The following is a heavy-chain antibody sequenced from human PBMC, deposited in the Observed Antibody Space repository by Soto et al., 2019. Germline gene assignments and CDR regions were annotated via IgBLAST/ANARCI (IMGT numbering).Heavy chain of an antibody. CDR1: GGTFSSYA. V-gene: IGHV1-69*06. CDR2: SIPIFGTA. D-gene: IGHD3-22*01. Sequence: QVQLVQSGAEVKKPGSSVKVSCKASGGTFSSYAISWVRQAPGQVLEWMGGSIPIFGTANYAQKFQGRVTITADKSTSTAYMELSSLRSEDTAVYYCARALLNYYDSSGYYLDAFDIWGQGTMVTVSS. CDR3: ARALLNYYDSSGYYLDAFDI. J-gene: IGHJ3*02.